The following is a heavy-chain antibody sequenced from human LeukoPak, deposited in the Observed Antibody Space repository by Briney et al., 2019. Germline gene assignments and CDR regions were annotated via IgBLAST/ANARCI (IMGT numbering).Heavy chain of an antibody. CDR1: GFTFSSYG. D-gene: IGHD3-22*01. Sequence: GGSLRLSCAASGFTFSSYGMHWVRQAPGKGLEWVAFIRYDGSNKYYADSVKGRFTISRDNSKNTLYLQMNSLRAEDTAVYYCAKVFNYYDSSPSPQFDPWGQGTLVIVSS. CDR2: IRYDGSNK. J-gene: IGHJ5*02. V-gene: IGHV3-30*02. CDR3: AKVFNYYDSSPSPQFDP.